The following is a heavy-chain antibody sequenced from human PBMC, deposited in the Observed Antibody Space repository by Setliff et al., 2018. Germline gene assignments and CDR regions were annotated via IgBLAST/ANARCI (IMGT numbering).Heavy chain of an antibody. D-gene: IGHD6-19*01. V-gene: IGHV1-18*01. CDR2: ISTYNGKT. CDR1: GYIFTSYG. J-gene: IGHJ3*02. Sequence: GASVKVSCKASGYIFTSYGFSWVRQAPGQGLEWMGWISTYNGKTNYAQKFQGRVTMTRDTSISTAYMELSRLRSDDTAMYYCARDLIAVAATTAFDIWGQGTMVTVSS. CDR3: ARDLIAVAATTAFDI.